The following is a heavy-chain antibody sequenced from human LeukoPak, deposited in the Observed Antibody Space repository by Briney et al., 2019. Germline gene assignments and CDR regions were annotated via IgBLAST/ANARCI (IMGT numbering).Heavy chain of an antibody. CDR3: TRVGYIDEGIDY. D-gene: IGHD5-24*01. CDR1: GFPFSSYW. J-gene: IGHJ4*02. Sequence: GGSLRLSCVASGFPFSSYWMTWVRQAPGKGLEWVANIKQDGSKKSYVGSVKGRFTITRDNAKNSLYLQMNSLRAEDTAIYYCTRVGYIDEGIDYWGQGTLVTVSS. CDR2: IKQDGSKK. V-gene: IGHV3-7*04.